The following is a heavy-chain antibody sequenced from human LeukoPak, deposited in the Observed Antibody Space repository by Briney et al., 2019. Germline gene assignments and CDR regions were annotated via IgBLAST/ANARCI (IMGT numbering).Heavy chain of an antibody. CDR3: ARAVLSTSLWWWPNWFDP. CDR1: GFTFSNAW. Sequence: GGSLRLSCAASGFTFSNAWMNWVRQAPGKGLEWVGRIKSKSDGGTADYAAPVKGRFTISRDDSKTTLYLQMNSLKTEDTAVYYCARAVLSTSLWWWPNWFDPWGQGTLVTVSS. V-gene: IGHV3-15*07. CDR2: IKSKSDGGTA. D-gene: IGHD2-21*01. J-gene: IGHJ5*02.